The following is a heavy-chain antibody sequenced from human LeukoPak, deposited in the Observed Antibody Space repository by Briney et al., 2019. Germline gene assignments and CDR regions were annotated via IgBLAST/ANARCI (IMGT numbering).Heavy chain of an antibody. CDR3: AKDGGGSYYVAPNY. Sequence: GGSLRLSCAASGFTFSSYGMHWVRQAPGKGLEWVAFIRYDGSNKYYADSVKGRFTISRDNSKNTLYLQMNSLRAEDTAVYYCAKDGGGSYYVAPNYWGQGTLVTVSS. CDR1: GFTFSSYG. J-gene: IGHJ4*02. D-gene: IGHD1-26*01. V-gene: IGHV3-30*02. CDR2: IRYDGSNK.